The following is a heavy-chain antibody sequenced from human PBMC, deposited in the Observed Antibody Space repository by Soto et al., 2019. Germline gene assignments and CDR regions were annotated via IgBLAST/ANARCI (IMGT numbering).Heavy chain of an antibody. CDR3: ARGDYGDYFDY. CDR1: GGTFSSYT. J-gene: IGHJ4*02. D-gene: IGHD4-17*01. V-gene: IGHV1-69*02. Sequence: ASVQVSCKASGGTFSSYTISWVRQAPGQGLEWMGRIIPILGIANYAQKFQGRVTITADKSTSTAYMELSSLRSEDTAVYYCARGDYGDYFDYWGQGTLVTVSS. CDR2: IIPILGIA.